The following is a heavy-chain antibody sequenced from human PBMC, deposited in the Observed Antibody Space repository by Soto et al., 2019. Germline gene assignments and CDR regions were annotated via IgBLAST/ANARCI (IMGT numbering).Heavy chain of an antibody. V-gene: IGHV1-69*01. CDR2: IIPIFGTA. J-gene: IGHJ6*02. CDR3: ARRIAARPAPYYYYGMDV. CDR1: GGTFSSYA. Sequence: QVQLVQSGAEVKKPGSSVKVSCKASGGTFSSYAISWVRQAPGQGLEWMGGIIPIFGTAKYAQKFQGRVTITADESTSTAYMELSSLRSEDTAVYYCARRIAARPAPYYYYGMDVWGQGTTVTVSS. D-gene: IGHD6-6*01.